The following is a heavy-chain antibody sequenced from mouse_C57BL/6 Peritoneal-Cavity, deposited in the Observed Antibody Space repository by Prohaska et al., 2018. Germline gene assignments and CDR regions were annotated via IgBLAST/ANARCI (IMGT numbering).Heavy chain of an antibody. D-gene: IGHD1-1*01. CDR1: AYTFTSYG. CDR3: AGVRTQNK. V-gene: IGHV1-58*01. CDR2: IYIGNGYT. Sequence: QQSKTTRVNSSSAVSMSCTSSAYTFTSYGINWVKQRPGQGLEWIGYIYIGNGYTEYNEKLKGKTTMNTETYSSTPYKDLTIQAAVETESTCEAGVRTQNKWGQGTTLTVSS. J-gene: IGHJ2*01.